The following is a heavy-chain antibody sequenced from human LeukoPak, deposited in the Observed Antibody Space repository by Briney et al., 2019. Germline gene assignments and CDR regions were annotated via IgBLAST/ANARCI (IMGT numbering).Heavy chain of an antibody. CDR1: GGSISSYY. CDR3: ARHSKVAGIEQYYDLTPFDY. J-gene: IGHJ4*02. Sequence: SETLSLTCTVSGGSISSYYWSWIRQPPGKGLEWIGYIYYSGSTNYNPSFKSRVTISVDTSKNQFSLKLSSVTAADTAVYYCARHSKVAGIEQYYDLTPFDYWGQGTLVTVSS. D-gene: IGHD3-3*01. V-gene: IGHV4-59*08. CDR2: IYYSGST.